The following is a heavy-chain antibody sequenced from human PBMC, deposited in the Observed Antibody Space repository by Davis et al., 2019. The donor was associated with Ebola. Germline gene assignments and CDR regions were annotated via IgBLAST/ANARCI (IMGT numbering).Heavy chain of an antibody. CDR3: ARSGLSFGVVKYHYGMDV. V-gene: IGHV3-33*01. J-gene: IGHJ6*04. CDR2: IWYDGSNK. D-gene: IGHD3-3*01. Sequence: PGGSLRLSCAASGFTFSSYGMHWVRQAPGKGLEWVAVIWYDGSNKYYTDSVKGRFTISRDNSKKTMYLQMNSLRGEDTAVYYCARSGLSFGVVKYHYGMDVWGKGTTVTVSS. CDR1: GFTFSSYG.